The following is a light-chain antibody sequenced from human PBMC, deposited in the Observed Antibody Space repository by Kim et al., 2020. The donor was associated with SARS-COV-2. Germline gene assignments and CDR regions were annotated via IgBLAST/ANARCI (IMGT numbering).Light chain of an antibody. J-gene: IGLJ2*01. CDR1: SSDVGGYNY. Sequence: QSALTQPASVSGSPGQSITISCTGTSSDVGGYNYVSWYQQHPGKAPKLMIYDVSNRPSGVSNRFSGCTSGNTASLTISGLQAVDEADYYCSSYTSSSTLVFGGGTQLTVL. CDR2: DVS. V-gene: IGLV2-14*03. CDR3: SSYTSSSTLV.